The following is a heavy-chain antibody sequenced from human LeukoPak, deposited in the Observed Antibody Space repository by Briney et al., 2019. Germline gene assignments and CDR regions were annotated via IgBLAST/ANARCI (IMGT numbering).Heavy chain of an antibody. CDR2: IIPIFGTA. V-gene: IGHV1-69*13. Sequence: EASVKVSCKASGGTFSSYAISWVRQAPGQGLEWMGGIIPIFGTANYAQKFQGRVTITADESTSTAYMELSSLRSEDTAVYYCAITMVRGVIMFDYWGQGTLVTVSS. J-gene: IGHJ4*02. CDR1: GGTFSSYA. D-gene: IGHD3-10*01. CDR3: AITMVRGVIMFDY.